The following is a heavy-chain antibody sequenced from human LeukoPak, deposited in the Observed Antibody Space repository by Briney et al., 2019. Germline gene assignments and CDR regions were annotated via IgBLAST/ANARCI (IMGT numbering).Heavy chain of an antibody. CDR3: AKDPVVAARPPDYFQH. CDR2: ISGSGGST. CDR1: GFTFSSYA. Sequence: GGSLRLSCAASGFTFSSYAMSWVRQAPGKGLEWVSAISGSGGSTYYADSVKGRFTISRDNSKNTLYLQMNSLRAEDTAVYYCAKDPVVAARPPDYFQHWGQGTLVTVSS. J-gene: IGHJ1*01. D-gene: IGHD6-6*01. V-gene: IGHV3-23*01.